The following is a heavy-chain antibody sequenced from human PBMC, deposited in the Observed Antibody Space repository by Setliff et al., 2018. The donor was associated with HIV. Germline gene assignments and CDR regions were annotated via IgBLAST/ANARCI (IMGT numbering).Heavy chain of an antibody. Sequence: ASVKVSCKASGYTFSTYGISWVRQAPGQGLEWMGWISAHNDVTHYAQHLQGRVTMTTDTSTSTAYMELRSLRSDDTAVYYCARGYYNFWSGYYDSRFPNPIDAFDIWGQGTMVTVSS. V-gene: IGHV1-18*01. CDR3: ARGYYNFWSGYYDSRFPNPIDAFDI. D-gene: IGHD3-3*01. CDR2: ISAHNDVT. J-gene: IGHJ3*02. CDR1: GYTFSTYG.